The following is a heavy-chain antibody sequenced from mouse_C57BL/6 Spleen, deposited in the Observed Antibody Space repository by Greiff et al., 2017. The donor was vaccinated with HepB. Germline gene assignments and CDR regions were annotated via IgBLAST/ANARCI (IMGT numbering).Heavy chain of an antibody. D-gene: IGHD2-3*01. J-gene: IGHJ3*01. CDR1: GYAFSSSW. CDR3: ARSDLIYDGYYAGFAY. V-gene: IGHV1-82*01. Sequence: QVQLQQSGPELVKPGASVKISCKASGYAFSSSWMHWVKQRPGKGLEWIGRIYPGDGDTNYNGKFKGKATLTADKSSSTAYMQLSSLTSEDSAVYFCARSDLIYDGYYAGFAYWGQGTLVTVSA. CDR2: IYPGDGDT.